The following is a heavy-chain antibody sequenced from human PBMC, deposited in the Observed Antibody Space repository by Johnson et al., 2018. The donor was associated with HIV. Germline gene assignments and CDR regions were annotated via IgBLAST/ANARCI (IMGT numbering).Heavy chain of an antibody. CDR2: INQDGSEK. J-gene: IGHJ3*02. V-gene: IGHV3-7*04. CDR1: GFTFSRYW. CDR3: ARDDCTAGICYNAFDI. Sequence: VQLVESGGGLVQPGGSLRLSCAASGFTFSRYWMSWVRQAPGEGLEWVANINQDGSEKNYVDSVNGRFSISRDNAKNSVYLQINSLRAEDTAVYYCARDDCTAGICYNAFDIWGQGTMVTVSS. D-gene: IGHD2-8*02.